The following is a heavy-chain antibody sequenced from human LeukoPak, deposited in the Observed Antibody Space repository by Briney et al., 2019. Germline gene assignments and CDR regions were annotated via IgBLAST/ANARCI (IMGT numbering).Heavy chain of an antibody. J-gene: IGHJ3*01. Sequence: PGGSLRLSCAASGFTFSSYWMHWVRQAPGKGLVWVSRINTDGSSTNYATSVKGRFTTSRDNAKNTLYLQMSSLTAEDTAVYYCVRGSAAAKNAFDVWGQGTMVSVSS. CDR2: INTDGSST. CDR1: GFTFSSYW. D-gene: IGHD6-13*01. V-gene: IGHV3-74*01. CDR3: VRGSAAAKNAFDV.